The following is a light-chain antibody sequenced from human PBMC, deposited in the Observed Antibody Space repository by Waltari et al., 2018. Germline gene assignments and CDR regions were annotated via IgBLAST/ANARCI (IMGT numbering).Light chain of an antibody. CDR3: QQYISDSPLT. Sequence: DMQMTQSPSTLSASVGDRVTMTCRARQSIRKFFAWYQQKPGKVPKHLIYETSILESGVPSRFSGSGSATKFTLTISSLQPDDVATYYCQQYISDSPLTFGGGTKVEIK. CDR1: QSIRKF. V-gene: IGKV1-5*03. CDR2: ETS. J-gene: IGKJ4*01.